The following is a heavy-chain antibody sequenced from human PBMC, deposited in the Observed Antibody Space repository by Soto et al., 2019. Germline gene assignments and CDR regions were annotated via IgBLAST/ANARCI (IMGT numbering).Heavy chain of an antibody. V-gene: IGHV3-23*01. CDR1: GFTFSSYA. Sequence: HPGGSLRLSCAASGFTFSSYAMSWVRQGPGKGLEWVAVVNIGGSTHYADSVRGRFTISRDNSKNTLSLQMNSLTAEDTAVYFCAKRRGAGGHFDYWGQGALVTVSS. D-gene: IGHD2-15*01. CDR2: VNIGGST. CDR3: AKRRGAGGHFDY. J-gene: IGHJ4*02.